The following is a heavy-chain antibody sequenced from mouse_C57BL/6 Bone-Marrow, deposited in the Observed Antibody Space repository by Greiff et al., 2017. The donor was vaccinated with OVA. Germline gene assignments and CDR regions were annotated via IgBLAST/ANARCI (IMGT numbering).Heavy chain of an antibody. CDR1: GYTFTSYW. J-gene: IGHJ2*01. CDR2: IHPNSGST. CDR3: AREGLYYGNYYYFDY. D-gene: IGHD2-1*01. Sequence: VQLQQPGAELVKPGASVKLSCKASGYTFTSYWMHWVKQRPGQGLEWIGMIHPNSGSTNYNEKFKSKATLTVDKSSSTAYMQLSSLTSEDSAVYYCAREGLYYGNYYYFDYWGRGTTLTVSS. V-gene: IGHV1-64*01.